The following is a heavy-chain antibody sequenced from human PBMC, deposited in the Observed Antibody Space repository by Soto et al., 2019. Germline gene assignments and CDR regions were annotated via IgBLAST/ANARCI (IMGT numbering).Heavy chain of an antibody. V-gene: IGHV1-2*04. CDR3: ARDGITGTGNDAFDI. J-gene: IGHJ3*02. CDR1: GYTFTGYY. Sequence: ASVKVSCKASGYTFTGYYMHWVRQAPGQGLEWMGWINPNSGGTNYAQKFQGWVTMTRDTSISTAYMELSRLRSDDTAVYYCARDGITGTGNDAFDIWGQGTMV. D-gene: IGHD1-20*01. CDR2: INPNSGGT.